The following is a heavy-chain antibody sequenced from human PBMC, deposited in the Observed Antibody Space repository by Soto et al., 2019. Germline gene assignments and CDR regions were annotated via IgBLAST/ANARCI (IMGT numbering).Heavy chain of an antibody. V-gene: IGHV4-39*01. J-gene: IGHJ4*02. D-gene: IGHD3-22*01. CDR1: GGSISSSSYY. CDR2: IYYSGST. Sequence: QLQLQESGPGLVKPSETLSLTCTVSGGSISSSSYYWGWIRQPPGKGLEWIGSIYYSGSTYYNPSLKSRVTISVDTSKNQFSLKLSSVTAADTAVYYCARHPDRFYFDYWGQGTLVTVSS. CDR3: ARHPDRFYFDY.